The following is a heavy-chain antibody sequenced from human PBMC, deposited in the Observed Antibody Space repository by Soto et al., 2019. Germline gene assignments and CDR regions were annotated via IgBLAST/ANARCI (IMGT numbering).Heavy chain of an antibody. J-gene: IGHJ5*02. CDR2: MRANSGDT. V-gene: IGHV1-8*01. Sequence: QVQLVQPGAEVRKAGASVKVSCKASGDIFTNFDFNWVRQATGQGLEWIGWMRANSGDTGHDQKFQGRVRMTRDTSMSTAYMELSSLRAEDTAVYYCARYIYGQGFQAWGQGTLVFVSS. CDR1: GDIFTNFD. CDR3: ARYIYGQGFQA. D-gene: IGHD3-3*02.